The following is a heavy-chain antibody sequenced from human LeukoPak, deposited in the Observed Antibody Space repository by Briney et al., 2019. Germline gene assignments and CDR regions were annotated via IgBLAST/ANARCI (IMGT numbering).Heavy chain of an antibody. Sequence: GGSLRLSCAASGFTFSSYVMSWVRQAPGKGLEWVSAISGSGGSTYYADSVKGRFTISRDNSKNTLYLQMNSLRAEDTAVYYCAKADTAMDHYHYYYGMDVWGQGTTVTVSS. J-gene: IGHJ6*02. CDR2: ISGSGGST. D-gene: IGHD5-18*01. CDR3: AKADTAMDHYHYYYGMDV. CDR1: GFTFSSYV. V-gene: IGHV3-23*01.